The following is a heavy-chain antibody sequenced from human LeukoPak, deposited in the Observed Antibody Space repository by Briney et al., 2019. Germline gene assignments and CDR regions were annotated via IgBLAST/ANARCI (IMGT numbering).Heavy chain of an antibody. CDR1: GGSFSGYY. D-gene: IGHD2-15*01. V-gene: IGHV4-34*01. CDR3: ARQTRSGQSHYYFDY. CDR2: INHSGST. J-gene: IGHJ4*02. Sequence: MSSETLSPTCAVYGGSFSGYYWSWIRQPPGKGLEWIGEINHSGSTNYNPSLKSRVTISVDTSKNQFSLKLSSVTAADTAVYYCARQTRSGQSHYYFDYWGQGTLVTVSS.